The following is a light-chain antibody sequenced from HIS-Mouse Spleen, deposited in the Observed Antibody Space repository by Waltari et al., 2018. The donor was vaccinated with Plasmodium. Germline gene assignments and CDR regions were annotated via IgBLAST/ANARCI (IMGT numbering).Light chain of an antibody. Sequence: AIRMTQSPSSFSASTGDRVTITCRASQGISSYLAWYQPKPGKAPKLLIYAASTLQSGVPSRFSGSGSGTDFTLTISCLQSEDFATYYCQQYYSYPYTFGQGTKLENK. CDR2: AAS. J-gene: IGKJ2*01. CDR1: QGISSY. V-gene: IGKV1-8*01. CDR3: QQYYSYPYT.